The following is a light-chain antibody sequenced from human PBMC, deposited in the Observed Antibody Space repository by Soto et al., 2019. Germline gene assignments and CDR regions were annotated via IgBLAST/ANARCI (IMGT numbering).Light chain of an antibody. V-gene: IGKV1-33*01. CDR1: QDINIY. CDR3: QQYDILPIT. CDR2: DAS. Sequence: DIHMTQSPSSLFASVGYRVTITCQATQDINIYLNWYQQKPGKAPNLLIYDASNLEIGVPSRFSGSGSGTHFTFTISSLQTEDIGPYYCQQYDILPITFGRGTRLEIK. J-gene: IGKJ5*01.